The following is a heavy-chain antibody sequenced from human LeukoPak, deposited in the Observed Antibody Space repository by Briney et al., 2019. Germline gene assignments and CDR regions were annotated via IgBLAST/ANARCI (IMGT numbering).Heavy chain of an antibody. V-gene: IGHV4-59*08. J-gene: IGHJ4*02. D-gene: IGHD6-19*01. CDR2: IYYSGST. Sequence: SETLSFTCTVSGGSISSYYWSWIRQPPGKGLEWIGYIYYSGSTNYNPSLKSRVTISVDTSKNQFSLKLSSVTAADTAVYYCARGRFSGWTGDYFDYWGQGTLVTVSS. CDR1: GGSISSYY. CDR3: ARGRFSGWTGDYFDY.